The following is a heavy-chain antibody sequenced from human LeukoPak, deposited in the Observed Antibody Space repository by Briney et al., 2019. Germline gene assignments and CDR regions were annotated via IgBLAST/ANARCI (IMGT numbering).Heavy chain of an antibody. CDR3: VRGTDCSATTCYPLSAFDY. V-gene: IGHV3-21*04. J-gene: IGHJ4*02. D-gene: IGHD2-2*01. CDR1: GFIFSDFG. Sequence: GGSLRLSWVASGFIFSDFGMNWVRQVPGKGLEWVAFISSRGTSTFYAESVKGRFTISRDTGKKSLDLQMTSLRVEDTAAYYCVRGTDCSATTCYPLSAFDYWGQGTLVTVSS. CDR2: ISSRGTST.